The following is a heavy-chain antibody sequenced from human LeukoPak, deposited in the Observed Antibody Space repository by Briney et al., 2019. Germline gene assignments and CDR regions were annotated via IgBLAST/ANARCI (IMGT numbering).Heavy chain of an antibody. V-gene: IGHV1-18*01. D-gene: IGHD3-10*01. CDR1: GYTFTSYG. Sequence: GASVNVSCKASGYTFTSYGISWVRQAPGQELEWVGWISAYNGNTNYAQKLQGRVTMTTDTSTSTAYMELRSLRSDDTAVYYCARAWFGELSRYYYYYGMDVWGQGTTVTVSS. J-gene: IGHJ6*02. CDR3: ARAWFGELSRYYYYYGMDV. CDR2: ISAYNGNT.